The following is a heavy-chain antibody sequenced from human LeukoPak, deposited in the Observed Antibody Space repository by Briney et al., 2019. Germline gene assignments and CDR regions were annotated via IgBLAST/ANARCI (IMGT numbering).Heavy chain of an antibody. CDR1: GFNFKNYA. CDR3: GSDPPNSGYALDY. J-gene: IGHJ4*02. CDR2: IWSDENNK. Sequence: RPGGSLRLSCAASGFNFKNYAMHWVRQAPGKGLEWVAFIWSDENNKYYADSVKGRFTISRDNSKNTLYQQMNSLRVEDTAVYYCGSDPPNSGYALDYWGQGTLVAVSS. V-gene: IGHV3-33*01. D-gene: IGHD3-22*01.